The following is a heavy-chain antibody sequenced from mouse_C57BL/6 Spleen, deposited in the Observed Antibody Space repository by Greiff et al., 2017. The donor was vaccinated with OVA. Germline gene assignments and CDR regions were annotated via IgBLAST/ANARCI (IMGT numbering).Heavy chain of an antibody. CDR2: ISSGGSYT. CDR1: GFTFSSYG. CDR3: ARHEHYGSSNGDYFDY. V-gene: IGHV5-6*01. J-gene: IGHJ2*01. Sequence: EVQGVESGGDLVKPGGSLKLSCAASGFTFSSYGMSWVRQTPDKRLEWVATISSGGSYTYYPDSVKGRFTISRDNAKNTLYLQMSSLKSEDTAMYYCARHEHYGSSNGDYFDYWGQGTTLTVSS. D-gene: IGHD1-1*01.